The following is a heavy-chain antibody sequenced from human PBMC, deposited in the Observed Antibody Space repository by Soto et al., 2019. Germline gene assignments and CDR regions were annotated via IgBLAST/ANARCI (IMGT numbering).Heavy chain of an antibody. CDR2: ISYDGSNK. CDR1: GFTFSSYA. D-gene: IGHD6-19*01. Sequence: QVQLVESGGGVVQPGRSLRLSCAASGFTFSSYAMHWVRQAPGKGLEWVAAISYDGSNKYYADSVKGRFTISRDNSKNTLYLQMNSLRAEDTAVYYCARDRGSGWFDYWGQGTLVTVSS. J-gene: IGHJ4*02. V-gene: IGHV3-30-3*01. CDR3: ARDRGSGWFDY.